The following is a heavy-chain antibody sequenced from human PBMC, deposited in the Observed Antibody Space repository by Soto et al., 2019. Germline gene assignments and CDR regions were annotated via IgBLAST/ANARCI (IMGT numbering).Heavy chain of an antibody. CDR1: GFTFSSYA. CDR2: ISYDGSNK. CDR3: ARDRGSKSYYYYGMDV. D-gene: IGHD2-2*01. J-gene: IGHJ6*02. Sequence: QVPLVESGGGVVQPGRSLRLSCAASGFTFSSYAMHWVRQAPGKGLEWVAVISYDGSNKYYADSVKGRFTISRDNSKNRLYVQMNSRRAEDTAVYYCARDRGSKSYYYYGMDVWGQGTTVTVSS. V-gene: IGHV3-30-3*01.